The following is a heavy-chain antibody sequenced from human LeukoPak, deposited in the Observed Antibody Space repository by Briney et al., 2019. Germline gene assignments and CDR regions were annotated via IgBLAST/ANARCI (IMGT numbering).Heavy chain of an antibody. CDR1: GFTFDDYA. V-gene: IGHV3-43*02. J-gene: IGHJ6*03. CDR2: ISGDGNT. CDR3: AKAPGYYYSYCIDV. Sequence: GGSLRLSCAASGFTFDDYAMHWVRQAPGKGLEWVSLISGDGNTYYADSVKGRFTISRDNSKNSLYLQMNSLRTEDTALYYCAKAPGYYYSYCIDVWGKGTTVTVSS.